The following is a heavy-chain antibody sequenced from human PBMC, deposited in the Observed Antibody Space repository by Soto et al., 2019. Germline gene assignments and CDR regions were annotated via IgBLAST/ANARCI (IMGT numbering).Heavy chain of an antibody. CDR3: AKELAGGSYGYYYYGMDV. J-gene: IGHJ6*02. D-gene: IGHD1-26*01. V-gene: IGHV3-23*01. CDR1: GFTFSSYA. Sequence: GSLRLSCAASGFTFSSYATSWVRQAPGKGLEWVSAISGSGGSTYYADSVKGRFTISRDNSKNTLYLQMNSLRAEDTAVYYCAKELAGGSYGYYYYGMDVWGQGTTVTVSS. CDR2: ISGSGGST.